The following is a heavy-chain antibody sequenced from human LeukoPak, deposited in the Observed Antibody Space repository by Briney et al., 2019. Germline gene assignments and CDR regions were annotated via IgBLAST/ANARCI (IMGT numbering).Heavy chain of an antibody. J-gene: IGHJ4*02. D-gene: IGHD3-3*01. CDR3: AITIFGGTGEGRYFGY. CDR1: GYTFTSYG. CDR2: ISAYNGNT. Sequence: ASVKVSCKASGYTFTSYGISWVRQAPGQGLEWMGWISAYNGNTNYAQKLQGRVTMTTDTSTSTAYMELRSLRSDDTAVYYCAITIFGGTGEGRYFGYWGQGTLVTVSS. V-gene: IGHV1-18*01.